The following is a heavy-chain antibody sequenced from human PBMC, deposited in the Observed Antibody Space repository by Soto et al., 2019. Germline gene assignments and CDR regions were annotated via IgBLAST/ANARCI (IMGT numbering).Heavy chain of an antibody. D-gene: IGHD2-2*01. CDR2: INPNSGGT. CDR3: ARGYCSSTSCYLLYYYYGMDV. CDR1: GYTFNGYY. Sequence: ASVKVSCKASGYTFNGYYMHWVRQAPGQGLEWMGWINPNSGGTNYAQKFQGRVTMTRDTSISTAYMELSRLRSDDTAVYYCARGYCSSTSCYLLYYYYGMDVWGQGTTVTVS. J-gene: IGHJ6*02. V-gene: IGHV1-2*02.